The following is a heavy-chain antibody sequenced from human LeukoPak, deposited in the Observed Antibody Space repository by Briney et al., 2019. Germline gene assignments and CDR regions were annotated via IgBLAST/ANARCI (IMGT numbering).Heavy chain of an antibody. CDR3: ARDSTLAAAFDI. CDR2: IYTSGST. J-gene: IGHJ3*02. V-gene: IGHV4-61*02. CDR1: GGSISSGSYY. D-gene: IGHD6-13*01. Sequence: SETLSLTCTFSGGSISSGSYYWSWIRQPAGKGLEWIGRIYTSGSTNYNTSLKSRVTISVDTSKNQFSLKLSSVTAADTAVYYCARDSTLAAAFDICGQGTMVTVSS.